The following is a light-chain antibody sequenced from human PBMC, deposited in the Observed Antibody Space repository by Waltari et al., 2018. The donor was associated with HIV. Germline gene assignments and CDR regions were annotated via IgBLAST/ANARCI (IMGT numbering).Light chain of an antibody. CDR3: QQYNNCPLT. CDR2: RAS. Sequence: EIVTTQSPATLSVSPGDRVSLACRAMQRISNNLGWYQQKPGHAPRPLIYRASSRATGIPARFSGSGSGTEFTLTISSLQSEDFTLYYCQQYNNCPLTFGGGTKVEIK. CDR1: QRISNN. V-gene: IGKV3-15*01. J-gene: IGKJ4*01.